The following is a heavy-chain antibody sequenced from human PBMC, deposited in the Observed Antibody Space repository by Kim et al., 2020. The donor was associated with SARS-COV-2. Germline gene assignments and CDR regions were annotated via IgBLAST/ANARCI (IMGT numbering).Heavy chain of an antibody. Sequence: ASVKVSCKASGYTFTSYGISWVRQAPGQGLEWMGWISAYNGNTNYAQKLQGRVTMTTDTSTSTAYMELRSLRSDDTAVYYCARGGLRYFDWFPRDPWGQGTLVTVSS. D-gene: IGHD3-9*01. CDR2: ISAYNGNT. CDR3: ARGGLRYFDWFPRDP. J-gene: IGHJ5*02. V-gene: IGHV1-18*01. CDR1: GYTFTSYG.